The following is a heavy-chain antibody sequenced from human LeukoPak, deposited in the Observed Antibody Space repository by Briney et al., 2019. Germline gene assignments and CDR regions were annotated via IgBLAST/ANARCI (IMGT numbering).Heavy chain of an antibody. J-gene: IGHJ4*02. CDR3: AHSSYYSWYFDY. Sequence: SGPTLVHPTQPLTLTSSFSGFSLSTSGVGVGCIRQPPEKALEWLALIYWDDDKRHSPSLKSRLTITKDTSKNQVVLTMTNMDPVDTATYYCAHSSYYSWYFDYWGQGTLVTVSS. CDR1: GFSLSTSGVG. D-gene: IGHD3-22*01. V-gene: IGHV2-5*02. CDR2: IYWDDDK.